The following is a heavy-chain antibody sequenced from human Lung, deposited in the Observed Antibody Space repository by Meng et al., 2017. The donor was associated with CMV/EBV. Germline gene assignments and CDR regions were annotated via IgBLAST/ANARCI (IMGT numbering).Heavy chain of an antibody. CDR2: MLSTGST. D-gene: IGHD2-2*01. J-gene: IGHJ3*02. V-gene: IGHV4-39*07. Sequence: SETLSLXCTVSGGSISRSNYYWGWIRQPPGKGLEWIGRMLSTGSTYYNPSLKSRFTISLDTSKNQFSLKLNYVTAADTAVYFCERDHKFRVGIVVVPAFDIWGQGTMVTVSS. CDR3: ERDHKFRVGIVVVPAFDI. CDR1: GGSISRSNYY.